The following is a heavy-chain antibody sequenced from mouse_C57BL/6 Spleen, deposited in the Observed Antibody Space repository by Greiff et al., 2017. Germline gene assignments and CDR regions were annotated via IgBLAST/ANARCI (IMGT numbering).Heavy chain of an antibody. V-gene: IGHV6-6*01. CDR2: IRNKANNHAT. D-gene: IGHD1-1*01. CDR1: GFTFSDAW. J-gene: IGHJ1*03. Sequence: EVMLVESGGGLVQPGGSMKLSCAASGFTFSDAWMDWVRQSPEKGLEWVAEIRNKANNHATYYAESVKGRFTISRDDSKSSVYLQMNSLRAEDTGIYYCTRDTTVVAPYWYFDVWGTGTTVTVSS. CDR3: TRDTTVVAPYWYFDV.